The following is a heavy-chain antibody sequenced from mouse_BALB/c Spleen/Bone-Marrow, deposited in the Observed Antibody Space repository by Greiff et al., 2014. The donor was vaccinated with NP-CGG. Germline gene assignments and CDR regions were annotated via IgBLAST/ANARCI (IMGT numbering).Heavy chain of an antibody. CDR2: IDPANGNT. J-gene: IGHJ4*01. V-gene: IGHV14-3*02. CDR3: AIYYGNYYAMDY. CDR1: GFNIRDTY. Sequence: VQLQQSGAELVKPGASVKLSCTASGFNIRDTYMHWVKQRPEQGLEWIGRIDPANGNTKYDPKFQGKATITADTSSNTAYLQLSSLTSEDTAVYYCAIYYGNYYAMDYWGQGTSVTVSS. D-gene: IGHD2-1*01.